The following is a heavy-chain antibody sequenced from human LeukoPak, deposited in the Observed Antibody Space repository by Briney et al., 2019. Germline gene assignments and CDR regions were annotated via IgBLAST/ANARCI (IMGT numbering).Heavy chain of an antibody. J-gene: IGHJ4*02. CDR2: ISYDGSNK. D-gene: IGHD1-7*01. Sequence: QPGGSLRLSCAASGFTFSSYAMHWVRQAPGKGLEWVAVISYDGSNKYYADSVKGRFTISRDNSKNTLYLQMNSLRAEDTAVYYCARGGTTNVFDYWGQGTLVTVSS. CDR3: ARGGTTNVFDY. V-gene: IGHV3-30-3*01. CDR1: GFTFSSYA.